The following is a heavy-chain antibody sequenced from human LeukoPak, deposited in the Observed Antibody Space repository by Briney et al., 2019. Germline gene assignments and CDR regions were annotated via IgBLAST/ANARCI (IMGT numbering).Heavy chain of an antibody. CDR2: IDWDDDK. D-gene: IGHD6-13*01. Sequence: SGPALVKPTHTLTLTCTFSRFSLSTSGMCVSWIRQPPGKALEWLAHIDWDDDKYYSTSLKTRLTISKDTSKNQVVLTMTNMDPVDTATYYCARILGVGSWPSDYYYGMDVWGQGTTVTVSS. J-gene: IGHJ6*02. CDR3: ARILGVGSWPSDYYYGMDV. CDR1: RFSLSTSGMC. V-gene: IGHV2-70*01.